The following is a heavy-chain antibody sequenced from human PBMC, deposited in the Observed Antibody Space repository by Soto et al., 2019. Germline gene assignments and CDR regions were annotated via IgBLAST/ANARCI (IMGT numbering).Heavy chain of an antibody. V-gene: IGHV3-30-3*01. J-gene: IGHJ6*02. D-gene: IGHD3-10*01. CDR1: GFTFTNYA. Sequence: PGGSLRLSCAVSGFTFTNYAMHWVRQAPGKGLEWVAVISDDGSNKKYADSVKGRFTISRDNSKNTLYLQMNSLRAEDTAVYYCAKVDYYGSGSPPGYYYYGMDVWGQGTTVTVSS. CDR2: ISDDGSNK. CDR3: AKVDYYGSGSPPGYYYYGMDV.